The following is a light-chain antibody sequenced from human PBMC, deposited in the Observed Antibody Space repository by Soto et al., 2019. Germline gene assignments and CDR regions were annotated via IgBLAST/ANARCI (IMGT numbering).Light chain of an antibody. CDR1: QSVTSSY. CDR2: GAS. V-gene: IGKV3-15*01. CDR3: QHYYNWPRT. Sequence: SPGERLTLSCRASQSVTSSYLAWYQHKPGQAPRLLIYGASTRATGILGRFSGSGSGTEFTLTISSLQSEDFAVYYCQHYYNWPRTFGQGTKVDIK. J-gene: IGKJ1*01.